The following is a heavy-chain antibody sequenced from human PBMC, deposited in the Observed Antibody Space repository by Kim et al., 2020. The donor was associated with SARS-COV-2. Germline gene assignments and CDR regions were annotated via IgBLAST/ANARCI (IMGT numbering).Heavy chain of an antibody. CDR2: IYSGGST. CDR3: SSSGWYANY. D-gene: IGHD6-19*01. J-gene: IGHJ4*02. Sequence: GGSLRLPCAASGFTVSSNYMSWVRQAPVKGLEWVSAIYSGGSTYYADSVKGRFTISRDNSKNTLYLQMNSLRAEDTAVYYCSSSGWYANYWGQGTLVTVSS. CDR1: GFTVSSNY. V-gene: IGHV3-66*01.